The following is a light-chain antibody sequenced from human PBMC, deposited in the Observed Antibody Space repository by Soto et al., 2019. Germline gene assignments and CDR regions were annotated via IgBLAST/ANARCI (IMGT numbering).Light chain of an antibody. CDR2: LGS. V-gene: IGKV2-28*01. J-gene: IGKJ1*01. Sequence: EIVMTQSPLSLPVTPGEPASISCRSSQSLLYSNGYNYLEWYLQKPGQSPQLLIYLGSNRASGVPGRFSGSGSGTDFTLKISRVEAEDVGVYYCMQTLQTWTFGQGTKVEIK. CDR1: QSLLYSNGYNY. CDR3: MQTLQTWT.